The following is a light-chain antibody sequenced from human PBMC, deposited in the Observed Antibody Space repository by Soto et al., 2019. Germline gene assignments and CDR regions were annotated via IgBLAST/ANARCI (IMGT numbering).Light chain of an antibody. CDR1: QGISSY. Sequence: DIQLTQSTSFLSASVGDRVTITCRASQGISSYLLWYQQKPGKAPKLLIYEASTLQSGVPSRFSGSGSGTEFTLTINSLQPEDFATYYCQHLNNYPLTFGGGTEVEIK. V-gene: IGKV1-9*01. CDR3: QHLNNYPLT. CDR2: EAS. J-gene: IGKJ4*01.